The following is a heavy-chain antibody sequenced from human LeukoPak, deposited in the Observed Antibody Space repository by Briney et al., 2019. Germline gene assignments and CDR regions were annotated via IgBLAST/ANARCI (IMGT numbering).Heavy chain of an antibody. D-gene: IGHD3-9*01. J-gene: IGHJ3*02. CDR3: AKVRDTGRLRYFDWLLSGAFDI. CDR1: GFTFSSYA. V-gene: IGHV3-30*04. CDR2: ISYDGSNK. Sequence: GGSLRLPCAASGFTFSSYAMHWVRQAPGKGLEWVAVISYDGSNKYYADSVKGRFTISRDNSKNTLYLQMNSLRAEDTAVYYCAKVRDTGRLRYFDWLLSGAFDIWGQGTMVTVSS.